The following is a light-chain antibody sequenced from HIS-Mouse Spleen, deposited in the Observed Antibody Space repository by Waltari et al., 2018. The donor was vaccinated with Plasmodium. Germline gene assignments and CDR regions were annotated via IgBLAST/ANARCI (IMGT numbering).Light chain of an antibody. CDR2: GAS. CDR1: QSVSSN. J-gene: IGKJ3*01. V-gene: IGKV3-15*01. Sequence: EIVMTQSPATLSVSPGERATLSCRASQSVSSNLAWYQQTPGQAPRLLIYGASTRATGIPARFSGSGSGTECTLTISSLQSEDFAVYYCQQYNNWSFTCGPGTKVDIK. CDR3: QQYNNWSFT.